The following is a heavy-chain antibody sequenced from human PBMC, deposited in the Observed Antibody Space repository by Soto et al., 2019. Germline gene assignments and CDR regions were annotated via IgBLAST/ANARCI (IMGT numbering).Heavy chain of an antibody. V-gene: IGHV3-64*01. CDR1: GFTFRNYW. J-gene: IGHJ3*02. CDR3: ARGWTRAFDI. CDR2: ISRNGGNT. Sequence: GGSLRLSCAASGFTFRNYWMRWVRQAPGKGLEWVSAISRNGGNTYYANSVKGRFTISRDNSKNTLSLQMGSLRAEDMGVYYCARGWTRAFDIWGQGTMVTVSS.